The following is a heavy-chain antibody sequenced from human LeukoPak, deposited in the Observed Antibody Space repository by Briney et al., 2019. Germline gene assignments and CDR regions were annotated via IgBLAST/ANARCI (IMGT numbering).Heavy chain of an antibody. D-gene: IGHD2/OR15-2a*01. CDR3: VKYGVDYDMGV. J-gene: IGHJ6*02. V-gene: IGHV4-59*01. CDR1: GDSISGSY. Sequence: SETLSLTCTVSGDSISGSYWTWVRQPPGQGLEWIGQIHYSGRADYNPSLKRRITISVDTSKNQMSLTLTSVTAADTAIYYCVKYGVDYDMGVWGQGTTVTVSS. CDR2: IHYSGRA.